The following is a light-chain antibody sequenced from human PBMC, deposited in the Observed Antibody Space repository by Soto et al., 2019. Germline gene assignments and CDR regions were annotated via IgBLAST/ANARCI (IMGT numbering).Light chain of an antibody. V-gene: IGLV1-51*01. CDR3: ETWDTRLSAVV. CDR2: DTD. Sequence: QSVLTQPPSVSAAPGQKVTITCSGASTNIGKNDLAWYQQLPGRAPKLLIFDTDRRPSGIPDRFSGSKSGTSAALDITGLQTGDEADYYCETWDTRLSAVVFGGGTKLTVL. CDR1: STNIGKND. J-gene: IGLJ2*01.